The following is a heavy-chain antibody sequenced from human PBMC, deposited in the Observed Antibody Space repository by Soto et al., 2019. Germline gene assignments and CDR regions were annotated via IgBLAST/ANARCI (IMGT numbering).Heavy chain of an antibody. Sequence: SETRSRTWTVSGDSLTSTSYHWDWLLHPPGKVRDGIGSIYYTGSTYHNPPLKSRVTISVDTSKTKFSLRLSSVSAPDTSVYYCARNPTRSYGYFYFDYCGQGTLVKVYS. CDR3: ARNPTRSYGYFYFDY. CDR1: GDSLTSTSYH. CDR2: IYYTGST. D-gene: IGHD5-18*01. J-gene: IGHJ4*02. V-gene: IGHV4-39*01.